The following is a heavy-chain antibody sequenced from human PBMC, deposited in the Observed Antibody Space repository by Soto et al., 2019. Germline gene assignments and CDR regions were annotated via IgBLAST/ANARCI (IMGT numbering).Heavy chain of an antibody. V-gene: IGHV3-9*01. J-gene: IGHJ4*02. CDR2: ISWNSGNI. CDR3: AKGAVTSIFAYFDY. CDR1: GFTFDDYA. D-gene: IGHD3-3*01. Sequence: ESGGGLVQPGRSLRLSCAASGFTFDDYAMHWVRQVPGKGLEWVSSISWNSGNIVYADSVKGRFTISRDSANNSLYLQMNSLKTEDTALYYCAKGAVTSIFAYFDYWGQGTLSPSPQ.